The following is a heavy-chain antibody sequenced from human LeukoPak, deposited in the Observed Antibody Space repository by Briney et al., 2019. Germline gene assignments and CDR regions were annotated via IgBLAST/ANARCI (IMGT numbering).Heavy chain of an antibody. Sequence: SETLPLTCAVYGVSISSDNWWTWVRQPPGKGLEWIGETHRSGDTKYNPSLNGRVTISMDTSKNQFSLKLSSVTAADTAVYYCAREREVEDSYGYKLAYYFDNWGQGTLVTVSS. J-gene: IGHJ4*02. CDR2: THRSGDT. V-gene: IGHV4-4*02. CDR3: AREREVEDSYGYKLAYYFDN. CDR1: GVSISSDNW. D-gene: IGHD5-18*01.